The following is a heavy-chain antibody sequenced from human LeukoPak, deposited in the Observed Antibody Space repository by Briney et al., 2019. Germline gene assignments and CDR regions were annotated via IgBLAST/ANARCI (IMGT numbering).Heavy chain of an antibody. CDR1: GFTFSSYW. J-gene: IGHJ5*02. D-gene: IGHD1-26*01. Sequence: PGGSLRLSCAASGFTFSSYWMSWVRQAPGKGLEWVANIKQDGSEKYYVDSVKGRFTISRDNAKNSLYLQMNSLRAEDTAVYYCASQIVGATNWFDPWGQGTLVTVSS. CDR3: ASQIVGATNWFDP. V-gene: IGHV3-7*01. CDR2: IKQDGSEK.